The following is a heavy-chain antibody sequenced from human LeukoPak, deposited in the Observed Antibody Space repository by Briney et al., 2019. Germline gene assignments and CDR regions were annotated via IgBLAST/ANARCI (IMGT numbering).Heavy chain of an antibody. CDR1: GYTFTSYD. V-gene: IGHV1-8*03. CDR2: MNPNSGNT. CDR3: ARSYSGSYQSDY. Sequence: ASVKVSCKASGYTFTSYDINWVRQATGQGLEWMGWMNPNSGNTGYAQKFQGRVTITRNTSISTAYMELSSLRSEDTAVYYCARSYSGSYQSDYWAREPWSPSPQ. J-gene: IGHJ4*02. D-gene: IGHD1-26*01.